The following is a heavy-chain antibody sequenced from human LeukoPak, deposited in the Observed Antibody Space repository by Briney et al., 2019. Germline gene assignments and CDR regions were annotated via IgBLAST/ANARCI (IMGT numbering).Heavy chain of an antibody. D-gene: IGHD2-2*01. CDR2: IYTSGST. Sequence: SETLSLTCTVSGGSISSYYWSWIRQPAGKGMEWIGRIYTSGSTNYNPSLKSRVTMSVDTSKNQFSLKLSSVTAADTAVYYCARDLRYQPSNYYYYYMDVWGKGTTVTVSS. CDR3: ARDLRYQPSNYYYYYMDV. V-gene: IGHV4-4*07. CDR1: GGSISSYY. J-gene: IGHJ6*03.